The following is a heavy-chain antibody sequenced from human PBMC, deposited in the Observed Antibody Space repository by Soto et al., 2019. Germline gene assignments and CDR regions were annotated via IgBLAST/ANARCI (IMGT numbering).Heavy chain of an antibody. V-gene: IGHV3-21*01. CDR2: IGRRNDI. Sequence: SGGSLRLSCEASGFSFSTYSMHWVRQAPGKGLEWVSSIGRRNDIYYADSVKGRFTISRDNAKNSVSLQMNSLRDEDTAVYYCAREEAAWPSAYGLDIWGQGTTVTVSS. D-gene: IGHD2-15*01. J-gene: IGHJ6*02. CDR1: GFSFSTYS. CDR3: AREEAAWPSAYGLDI.